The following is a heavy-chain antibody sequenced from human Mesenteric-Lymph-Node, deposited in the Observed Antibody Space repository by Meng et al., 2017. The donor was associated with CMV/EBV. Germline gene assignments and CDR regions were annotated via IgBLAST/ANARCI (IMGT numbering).Heavy chain of an antibody. D-gene: IGHD6-19*01. Sequence: SETLSLTCTVSGGSISSSFYYWGWIRQPPGKGLEWIGEINHSGSTNYNPSLKSRVTISVDKSKNQFSLKLSPVTAADTAVYYCARAPIAVTSYYYSGMDVWGQGTTVTVSS. CDR3: ARAPIAVTSYYYSGMDV. CDR2: INHSGST. V-gene: IGHV4-39*07. J-gene: IGHJ6*02. CDR1: GGSISSSFYY.